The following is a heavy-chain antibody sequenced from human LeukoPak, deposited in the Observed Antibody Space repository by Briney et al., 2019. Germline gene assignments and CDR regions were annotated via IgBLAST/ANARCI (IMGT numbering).Heavy chain of an antibody. CDR3: VRDAYRNGWGEPDY. J-gene: IGHJ4*02. Sequence: PGGSLRLSCAASGSTFSSHALYWVRQAPGKGLEWVSFISYDGSNKYYADSVKGRFTISRDNSKNTLYLEMNSLRAEDTAVYYCVRDAYRNGWGEPDYWGQGALVTVSS. D-gene: IGHD6-19*01. CDR2: ISYDGSNK. V-gene: IGHV3-30*04. CDR1: GSTFSSHA.